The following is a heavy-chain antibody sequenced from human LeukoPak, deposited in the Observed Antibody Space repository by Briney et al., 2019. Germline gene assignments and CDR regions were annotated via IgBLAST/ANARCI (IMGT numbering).Heavy chain of an antibody. V-gene: IGHV4-59*01. CDR2: IYYSGST. J-gene: IGHJ3*02. Sequence: PSETPSLTCTVSGGSISSYYWSWIRQPPGKGLEWIGYIYYSGSTNYNPSLKSRVTISVDTSKNQFSLKLSSVTAADTAVYYCARVGLDFDWFHVGAFDIWGQGTMVTVSS. CDR1: GGSISSYY. D-gene: IGHD3-9*01. CDR3: ARVGLDFDWFHVGAFDI.